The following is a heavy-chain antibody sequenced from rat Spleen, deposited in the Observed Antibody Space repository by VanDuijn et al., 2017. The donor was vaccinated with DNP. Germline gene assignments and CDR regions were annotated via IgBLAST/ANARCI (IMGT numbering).Heavy chain of an antibody. CDR1: GFSFSDYA. CDR2: IIYDGSSS. Sequence: EVQLVESGGRLVQPGNSLRLSCAASGFSFSDYAMAWVRQSPKKGLEWVATIIYDGSSSFYRDSVKGRFTISRDNAKSSLYLQMNSLKSEDTATYYCARRDDGFAYWGQGTLVTVSS. V-gene: IGHV5-17*01. J-gene: IGHJ3*01. CDR3: ARRDDGFAY. D-gene: IGHD1-12*01.